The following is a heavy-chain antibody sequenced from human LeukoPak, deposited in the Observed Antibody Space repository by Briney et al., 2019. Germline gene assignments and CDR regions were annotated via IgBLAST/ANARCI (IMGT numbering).Heavy chain of an antibody. CDR1: GFSFTTYS. V-gene: IGHV3-15*04. J-gene: IGHJ4*02. Sequence: KAGGSLRLSCAASGFSFTTYSMHWVRQAPGKGLEWVGRIASKTDGGTTDYAAPVKGRFTISRDDSKNTLFLQMNSLKTEDTAVYYCTTGIRGDCGQGTLVTVSS. CDR2: IASKTDGGTT. CDR3: TTGIRGD.